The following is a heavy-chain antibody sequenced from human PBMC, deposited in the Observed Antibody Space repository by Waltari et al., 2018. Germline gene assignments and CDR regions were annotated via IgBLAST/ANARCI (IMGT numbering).Heavy chain of an antibody. CDR3: ARVSHSTSYWFDP. D-gene: IGHD2-2*01. Sequence: QVQLVQSGAEVKKPGASVKVSCKVSGYTLTELSMHWVRQAPGKGLEWMGGFDPEDGETIYAQKFQGRVTITADESTSTAYMELSGLRSEDTAVYYCARVSHSTSYWFDPWGQGTLVTVSS. J-gene: IGHJ5*02. CDR2: FDPEDGET. CDR1: GYTLTELS. V-gene: IGHV1-24*01.